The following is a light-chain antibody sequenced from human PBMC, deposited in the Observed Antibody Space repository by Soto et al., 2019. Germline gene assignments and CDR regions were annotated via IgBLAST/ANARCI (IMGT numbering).Light chain of an antibody. Sequence: IVLTQSPSILSLSPGERATLSCRASQSVRSTYLAWYQQKPGQAPRLLIHGASSRATGIPDRFSGSGSGTDFTLTISRLEPEDFAVYYCQYYSSSLSITFGQGTRLEIK. J-gene: IGKJ5*01. V-gene: IGKV3-20*01. CDR3: QYYSSSLSIT. CDR1: QSVRSTY. CDR2: GAS.